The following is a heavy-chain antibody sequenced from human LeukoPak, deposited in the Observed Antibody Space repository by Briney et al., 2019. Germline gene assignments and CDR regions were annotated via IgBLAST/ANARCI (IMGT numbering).Heavy chain of an antibody. Sequence: GRSLRLSCAASGFTFSSYAMHWVRQAPGKGLEWVAVIWYDGSNKYYADSVKGRLTISRDNSKNTLYLQMNSLRAEDTAVYYCARDYYYGSGSHYYYYYGMDVWGQGTTVTVSS. CDR1: GFTFSSYA. CDR3: ARDYYYGSGSHYYYYYGMDV. J-gene: IGHJ6*02. CDR2: IWYDGSNK. D-gene: IGHD3-10*01. V-gene: IGHV3-33*08.